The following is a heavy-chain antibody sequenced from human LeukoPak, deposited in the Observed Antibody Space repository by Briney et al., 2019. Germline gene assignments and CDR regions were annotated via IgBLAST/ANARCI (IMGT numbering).Heavy chain of an antibody. Sequence: GGSLRLSCAASRFTFSTYSMNWVRQAPGKGLEWVSSISSGSSYIYYADSVKGRFTISGDNAKNSLYLQMNSLRAEDTAVYYCARDIGITGTTSDFDYWGQGTLVTVSS. CDR3: ARDIGITGTTSDFDY. D-gene: IGHD1-7*01. CDR2: ISSGSSYI. V-gene: IGHV3-21*01. CDR1: RFTFSTYS. J-gene: IGHJ4*02.